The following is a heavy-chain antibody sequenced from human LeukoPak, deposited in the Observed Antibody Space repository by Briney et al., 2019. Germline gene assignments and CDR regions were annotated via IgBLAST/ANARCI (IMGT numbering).Heavy chain of an antibody. V-gene: IGHV5-51*01. CDR1: GYSFTTYW. CDR3: ARLLGSSSSSWASFDY. J-gene: IGHJ4*02. Sequence: GESLKISCKGSGYSFTTYWIGWVRQIPGKGLEWMGIIYPGDSHTIYSPSFRGQVTMPADKSISAAYQQWSSLKASDTAMYYCARLLGSSSSSWASFDYWGQGTLVTVSS. D-gene: IGHD6-13*01. CDR2: IYPGDSHT.